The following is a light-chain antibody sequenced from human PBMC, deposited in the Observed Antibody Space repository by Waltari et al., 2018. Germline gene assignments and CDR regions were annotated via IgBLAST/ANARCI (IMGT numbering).Light chain of an antibody. Sequence: EILLTQSPDTLSLSPGERATLSCRASQSVSSNFLAWYQHESGQAPRLLIYGTSSRAAGVPARFSGSGSGTDFTLTISGLEAEDFAVYYCQQFDSSPWAFGQGTAVEMK. V-gene: IGKV3-20*01. CDR2: GTS. CDR3: QQFDSSPWA. J-gene: IGKJ1*01. CDR1: QSVSSNF.